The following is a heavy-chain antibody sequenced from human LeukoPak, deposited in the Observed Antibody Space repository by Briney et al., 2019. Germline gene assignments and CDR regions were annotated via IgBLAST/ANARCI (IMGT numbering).Heavy chain of an antibody. CDR2: MNEDGSEK. CDR3: ARDDRYYYDTSGPFDY. D-gene: IGHD3-22*01. J-gene: IGHJ4*02. Sequence: GGSLRLSCVASGFTFSRYWMSWVRQAPGKGLEWVASMNEDGSEKNYVDSVKGRFTISRDNTKNSLYLQMNSLRAEDTAVYYCARDDRYYYDTSGPFDYWGQGTLVAVSS. CDR1: GFTFSRYW. V-gene: IGHV3-7*01.